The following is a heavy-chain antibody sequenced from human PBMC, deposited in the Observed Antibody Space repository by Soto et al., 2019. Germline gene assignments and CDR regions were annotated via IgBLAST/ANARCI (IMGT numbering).Heavy chain of an antibody. CDR1: GFTFSSYA. J-gene: IGHJ4*02. CDR3: ARRSSSWYFDY. D-gene: IGHD6-13*01. V-gene: IGHV3-23*01. CDR2: ISGSDGST. Sequence: GGSLRLSCAASGFTFSSYAMNWVRQAPGKGLEWVSVISGSDGSTYYADSVKGRFTISRDNSKNTLNLQMNSLRAEGTAVYYCARRSSSWYFDYWGQGTLVTVPQ.